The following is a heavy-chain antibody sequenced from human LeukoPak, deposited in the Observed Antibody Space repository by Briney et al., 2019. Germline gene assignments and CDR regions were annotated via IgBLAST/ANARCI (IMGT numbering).Heavy chain of an antibody. V-gene: IGHV1-69*04. D-gene: IGHD3-22*01. CDR3: ATADYDSSGYYDY. Sequence: SVKVSCKASGGTFSSYAISWVRQAPGQGLEWMGRIIPILGIANYAQKFQGRVTITADKSTSTAYMELSSLRSEDTAVYYCATADYDSSGYYDYWGQGTLVTVSP. J-gene: IGHJ4*02. CDR1: GGTFSSYA. CDR2: IIPILGIA.